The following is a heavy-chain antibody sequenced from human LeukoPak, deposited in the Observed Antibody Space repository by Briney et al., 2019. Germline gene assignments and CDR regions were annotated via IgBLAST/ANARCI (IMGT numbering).Heavy chain of an antibody. CDR3: ARGRSGCNDY. CDR1: GDSVSSNSAA. CDR2: TYYRSKWYN. D-gene: IGHD6-19*01. Sequence: SQTLSLTCAISGDSVSSNSAACNWIRQSPSRGLEWLGRTYYRSKWYNDYAVSVKSRITITPDTSTNQFSLQLNSMTPDDTAGYYCARGRSGCNDYWGQGTLVTVSS. J-gene: IGHJ4*02. V-gene: IGHV6-1*01.